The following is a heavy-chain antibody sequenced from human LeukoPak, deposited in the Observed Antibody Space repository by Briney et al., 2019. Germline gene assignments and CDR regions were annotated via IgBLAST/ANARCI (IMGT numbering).Heavy chain of an antibody. CDR3: AREAVHYGSGSHDY. J-gene: IGHJ4*02. D-gene: IGHD3-10*01. Sequence: TSETLSLTCTVSGGSISSYYWSWIRQPAGKGLEWIGRMHSSGSTNYNPSIKSRVTMSLDTSKNQFSLTVDSVTAADTAMYYCAREAVHYGSGSHDYWGQGTLVAVSS. V-gene: IGHV4-4*07. CDR1: GGSISSYY. CDR2: MHSSGST.